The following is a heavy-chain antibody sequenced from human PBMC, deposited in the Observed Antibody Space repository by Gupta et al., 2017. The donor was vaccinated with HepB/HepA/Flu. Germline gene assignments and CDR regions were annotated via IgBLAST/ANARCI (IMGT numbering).Heavy chain of an antibody. CDR3: PTAVRDAVYFDQ. V-gene: IGHV1-69-2*01. Sequence: EVQVIQSGAEVRKPGPTVKISCKFSGDSLSDYYLHWVQQAPGRGLEWMGIFDPEYGERRYAKKFQGRLSITADSARETVYMELRRLQSDDTAVYYWPTAVRDAVYFDQWAQGTPVHVS. CDR2: FDPEYGER. D-gene: IGHD3-9*01. J-gene: IGHJ4*02. CDR1: GDSLSDYY.